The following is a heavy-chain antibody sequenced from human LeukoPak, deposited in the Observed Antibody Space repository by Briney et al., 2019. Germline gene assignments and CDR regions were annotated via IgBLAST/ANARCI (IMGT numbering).Heavy chain of an antibody. V-gene: IGHV3-23*01. Sequence: GGSLRLSCAASGFTFSSYAMSWVRQAPGKGLEWVSAISGSGGSTYYADSVKGRFTISRDNSKNTLYLQMNSLRAEYTAVYYCATGGWELPRTLDYWGQGTLVTVSS. CDR1: GFTFSSYA. CDR3: ATGGWELPRTLDY. J-gene: IGHJ4*02. CDR2: ISGSGGST. D-gene: IGHD1-26*01.